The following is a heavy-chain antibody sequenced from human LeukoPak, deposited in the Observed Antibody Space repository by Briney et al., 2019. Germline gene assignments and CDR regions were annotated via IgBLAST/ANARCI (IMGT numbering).Heavy chain of an antibody. CDR3: ARGGLREIGLWWFDP. J-gene: IGHJ5*02. V-gene: IGHV4-61*02. CDR2: IYTSGNT. Sequence: PSETLSLTCTVSGGSISSGSYYWSWIRQPAGKGLEWIGRIYTSGNTNYNPSLKSRVTISVDTSKNQFSLKLSSVTAADTVVYYCARGGLREIGLWWFDPWGQGTLVTVSS. CDR1: GGSISSGSYY. D-gene: IGHD3-16*01.